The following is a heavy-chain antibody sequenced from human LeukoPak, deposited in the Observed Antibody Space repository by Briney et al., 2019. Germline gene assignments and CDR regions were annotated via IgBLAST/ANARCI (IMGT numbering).Heavy chain of an antibody. CDR3: AGDGDYSSPGNWFDP. Sequence: ASVKVSCKASGYTFTSYGISWVRQAPGQGLEWMGWISAYNGNTNYAQKLQGRVTMTTDTSTSTAYMELRSLRSDDTAVYYCAGDGDYSSPGNWFDPWGQGTLVTVSS. D-gene: IGHD6-13*01. V-gene: IGHV1-18*01. J-gene: IGHJ5*02. CDR1: GYTFTSYG. CDR2: ISAYNGNT.